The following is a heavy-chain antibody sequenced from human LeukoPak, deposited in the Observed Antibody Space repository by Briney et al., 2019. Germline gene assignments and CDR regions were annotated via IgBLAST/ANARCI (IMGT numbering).Heavy chain of an antibody. J-gene: IGHJ4*02. Sequence: GGSLRLSCAASGFTFSRHSINWVRQAPGKGLEWVSSISSSSSYIYYADSVKGRFTISRDNAKNTLYLQMNSLRAEDTAVYYCARGRRYYYDSSGYIDYWGQGTLVTVSS. CDR2: ISSSSSYI. CDR1: GFTFSRHS. D-gene: IGHD3-22*01. V-gene: IGHV3-21*01. CDR3: ARGRRYYYDSSGYIDY.